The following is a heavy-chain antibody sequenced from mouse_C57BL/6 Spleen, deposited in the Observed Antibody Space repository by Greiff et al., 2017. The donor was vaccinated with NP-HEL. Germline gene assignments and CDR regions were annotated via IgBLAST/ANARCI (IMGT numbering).Heavy chain of an antibody. CDR1: GFTFSSYG. D-gene: IGHD4-1*01. CDR2: ISSGGSYT. J-gene: IGHJ1*03. CDR3: ARQGTGAWYFDV. V-gene: IGHV5-6*01. Sequence: EVKLMESGGDLVKPGGSLKLSCAASGFTFSSYGMSWVRQTPDKRLEWVATISSGGSYTYYPDSVKGRFTISRDNAKNTLYLQMSSLKSEDTAMYYGARQGTGAWYFDVWGTGTTVTVSS.